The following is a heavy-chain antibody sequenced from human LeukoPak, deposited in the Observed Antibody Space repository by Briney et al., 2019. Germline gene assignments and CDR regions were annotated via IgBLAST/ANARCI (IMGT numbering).Heavy chain of an antibody. Sequence: PGGSLRLSCAASGFTFSHFWMHWVRQVPGKGLVWVSRMSNDGSRTAYADSVKGRFTISRDNAKNTVYLQMNSLRAEDTAIYYCVRDAVGLQLERQDFDHWGQGNLVTVSS. CDR2: MSNDGSRT. J-gene: IGHJ4*02. V-gene: IGHV3-74*01. CDR3: VRDAVGLQLERQDFDH. CDR1: GFTFSHFW. D-gene: IGHD1-1*01.